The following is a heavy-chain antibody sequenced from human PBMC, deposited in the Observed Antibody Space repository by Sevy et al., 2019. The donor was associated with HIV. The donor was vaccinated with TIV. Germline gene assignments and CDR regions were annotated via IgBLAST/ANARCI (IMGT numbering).Heavy chain of an antibody. D-gene: IGHD3-22*01. J-gene: IGHJ3*02. V-gene: IGHV3-9*01. CDR3: AKGWDYDSSGLHAFDI. Sequence: GGSLRLSCAASGFTFDDYAMHWVRQAPGKGLEWVSGISWNSGSIGCADSVKGRFTISRDNAKNSLYLQMNSLRAEDTALYYCAKGWDYDSSGLHAFDIWGQGTMVTVSS. CDR1: GFTFDDYA. CDR2: ISWNSGSI.